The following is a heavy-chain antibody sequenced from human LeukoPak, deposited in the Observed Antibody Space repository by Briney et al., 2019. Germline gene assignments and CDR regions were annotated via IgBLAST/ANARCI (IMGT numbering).Heavy chain of an antibody. CDR2: IYDSGGT. D-gene: IGHD6-13*01. Sequence: PSETLSLTCTVSGGSIRSSYYYWGWIRQPPGKGLEWIGSIYDSGGTYYNPSHKSRVTISVDTSKNQFSLKLSSVTAADTAVYYCARSGYSSSWYPRYWGQGTLVTVSS. J-gene: IGHJ4*02. CDR1: GGSIRSSYYY. V-gene: IGHV4-39*01. CDR3: ARSGYSSSWYPRY.